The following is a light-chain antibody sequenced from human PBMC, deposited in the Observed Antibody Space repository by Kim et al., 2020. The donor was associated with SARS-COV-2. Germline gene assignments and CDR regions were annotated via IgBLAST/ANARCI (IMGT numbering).Light chain of an antibody. CDR3: QAWDSTTVI. Sequence: SYELTQPPSVSVSPGQTASISCSGDKLGDKYACWYQQRPGQSPVLVIYEDTRRPAGIPERFSASTSGNTATLTISGTQAMDEADYYCQAWDSTTVIFGGGTQRTV. V-gene: IGLV3-1*01. CDR1: KLGDKY. J-gene: IGLJ2*01. CDR2: EDT.